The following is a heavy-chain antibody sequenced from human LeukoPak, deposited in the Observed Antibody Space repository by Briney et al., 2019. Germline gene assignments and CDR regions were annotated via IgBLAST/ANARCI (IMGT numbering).Heavy chain of an antibody. J-gene: IGHJ4*02. CDR3: ASGVPDTAMVTINFDY. CDR1: GYTFTCYD. Sequence: GASVKVSCKASGYTFTCYDMHCLRQAPGQRLEWMGWINAGNGNTKYSQKFQGRVTITRDTSASTAYMELSSLRSEDTAVYYCASGVPDTAMVTINFDYWGQGTLVTVSS. CDR2: INAGNGNT. D-gene: IGHD5-18*01. V-gene: IGHV1-3*01.